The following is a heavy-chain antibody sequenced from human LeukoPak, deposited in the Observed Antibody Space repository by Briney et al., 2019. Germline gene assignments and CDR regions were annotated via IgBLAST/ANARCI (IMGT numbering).Heavy chain of an antibody. D-gene: IGHD6-13*01. CDR3: AKEDGSSSWYASGAFDI. CDR2: ISGSGGST. Sequence: GGSLRLSCAASGFTFSSYAMSWVRQAPGKGLEWVSAISGSGGSTYYADSLKGRFTISRDNSKNTLYLQMNSLRAEDTAVYYCAKEDGSSSWYASGAFDIWGQGTMVTVSS. CDR1: GFTFSSYA. V-gene: IGHV3-23*01. J-gene: IGHJ3*02.